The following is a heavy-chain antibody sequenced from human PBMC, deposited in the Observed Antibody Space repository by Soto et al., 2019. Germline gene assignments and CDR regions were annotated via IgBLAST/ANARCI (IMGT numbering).Heavy chain of an antibody. CDR2: INPSGGST. J-gene: IGHJ5*02. Sequence: QVQLVQSGAEMKKPGASVKVSCKASGYTFTSYYMDWVRQAPGQGLEWMGIINPSGGSTSYAQKFQGRVTMTRYTSTSTVYMELSSLRSEDTAVYYCARDLIVVVPAAIEVRSWFDPWGQGTLVSVSS. CDR1: GYTFTSYY. V-gene: IGHV1-46*01. CDR3: ARDLIVVVPAAIEVRSWFDP. D-gene: IGHD2-2*02.